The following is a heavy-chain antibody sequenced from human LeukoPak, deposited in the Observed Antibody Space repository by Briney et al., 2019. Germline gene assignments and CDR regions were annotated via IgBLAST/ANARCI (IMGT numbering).Heavy chain of an antibody. CDR3: ARQRVVLVAATPDDAFDI. Sequence: PGESLKISCKGSGYSFTSYWIGWVRQMPGKGLEWMGIIYPGDSDTRYSPSFQGQVTISADKSISTAYLQWSSLKASDTAMYYCARQRVVLVAATPDDAFDIWGQGTMVTVSS. J-gene: IGHJ3*02. V-gene: IGHV5-51*01. CDR1: GYSFTSYW. D-gene: IGHD2-15*01. CDR2: IYPGDSDT.